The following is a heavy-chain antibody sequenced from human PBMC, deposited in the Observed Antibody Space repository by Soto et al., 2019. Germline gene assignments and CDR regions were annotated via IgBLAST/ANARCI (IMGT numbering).Heavy chain of an antibody. Sequence: QLQLQESGPGLVKPSETLSLTCTVSGGSISSSSYYWGWIRQPPGKGLEWIGSIYYSGSTYYNPACKSRITRSVDTSKNQFSLKLSSVTAADTAVYYCARHAIVVVPGAGYRDVWGKGTTVTVSS. V-gene: IGHV4-39*01. CDR1: GGSISSSSYY. D-gene: IGHD2-2*01. CDR3: ARHAIVVVPGAGYRDV. CDR2: IYYSGST. J-gene: IGHJ6*04.